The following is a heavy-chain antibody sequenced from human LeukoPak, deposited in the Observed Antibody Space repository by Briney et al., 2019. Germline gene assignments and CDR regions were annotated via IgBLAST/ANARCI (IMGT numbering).Heavy chain of an antibody. CDR1: GFTFSTYS. J-gene: IGHJ4*02. V-gene: IGHV3-21*01. Sequence: PGGSLRLSCAASGFTFSTYSMNWVRQAPGKGLEWVASITSPVGHIYYADSLKGRITISRDNAKSSLYLQMNSLRVEDTAVYYCATDGQSSGWYGFDYWGQGTLVTVSS. D-gene: IGHD6-19*01. CDR3: ATDGQSSGWYGFDY. CDR2: ITSPVGHI.